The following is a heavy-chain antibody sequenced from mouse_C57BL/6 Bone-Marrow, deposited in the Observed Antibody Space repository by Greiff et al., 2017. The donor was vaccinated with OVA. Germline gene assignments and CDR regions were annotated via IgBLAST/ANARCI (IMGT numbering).Heavy chain of an antibody. CDR1: GFSLTSYA. CDR2: IWPGGGT. V-gene: IGHV2-9-1*01. D-gene: IGHD2-1*01. J-gene: IGHJ2*01. CDR3: AGNYVLYYGNNGGYYLDY. Sequence: VHLVESGPGLVAPSPCLSITCTASGFSLTSYAISWVRQTPGKGLEWLGVIWPGGGTNYNSALKSSLGISKDNSKSKVSVKMNSLQTDDTASYYCAGNYVLYYGNNGGYYLDYWGQGTTLTVSS.